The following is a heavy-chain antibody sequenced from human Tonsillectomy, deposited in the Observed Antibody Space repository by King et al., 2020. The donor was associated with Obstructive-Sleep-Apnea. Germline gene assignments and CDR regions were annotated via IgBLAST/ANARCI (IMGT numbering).Heavy chain of an antibody. V-gene: IGHV3-48*01. CDR3: ATKEGWYFDL. J-gene: IGHJ2*01. CDR2: IRWCGTIV. CDR1: GFTFRIRT. Sequence: VQLVESGGGLVQPGGSLRLSCASSGFTFRIRTMNWVRQTPGKALVWILYIRWCGTIVYYADSGSGRFTISRDKANNSLYLQMESLTVEDTAIYYCATKEGWYFDLWGRGTRVTVSS.